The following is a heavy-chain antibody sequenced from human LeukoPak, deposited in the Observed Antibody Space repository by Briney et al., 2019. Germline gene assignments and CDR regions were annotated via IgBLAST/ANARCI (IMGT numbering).Heavy chain of an antibody. Sequence: SETLSLTCAVSGGSFSGYYWTWIRQPPGKGLEWIGEINHSGSAGYNPSLKSRVTISLDTSKNQFSLKLSSVTAADTAVYYCARGQGTVTTHWGQGTLVTVSS. V-gene: IGHV4-34*01. CDR2: INHSGSA. CDR1: GGSFSGYY. D-gene: IGHD4-17*01. J-gene: IGHJ4*02. CDR3: ARGQGTVTTH.